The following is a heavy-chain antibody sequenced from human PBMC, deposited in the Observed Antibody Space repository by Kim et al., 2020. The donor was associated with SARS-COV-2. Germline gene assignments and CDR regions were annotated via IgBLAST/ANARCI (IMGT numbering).Heavy chain of an antibody. CDR3: ARDWGRRVRLHFDY. J-gene: IGHJ4*02. D-gene: IGHD3-16*01. V-gene: IGHV3-30*04. CDR1: GFTFSSYA. Sequence: GGSLRLSCAASGFTFSSYAMHWVRQAPGKGLEWVAVISYDGSNKYYADSVKGRFTISRDNSKNTLYLQMNSLRAEDTAVYYCARDWGRRVRLHFDYWGQG. CDR2: ISYDGSNK.